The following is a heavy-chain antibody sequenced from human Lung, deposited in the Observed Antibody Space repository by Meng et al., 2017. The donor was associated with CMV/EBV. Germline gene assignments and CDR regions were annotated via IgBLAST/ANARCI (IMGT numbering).Heavy chain of an antibody. V-gene: IGHV4-30-4*08. J-gene: IGHJ4*02. D-gene: IGHD4-17*01. CDR3: ARGGAGIGDAGDHFDY. Sequence: QEHLDESGPGLVKPSQPRSLTCTVSGGSSSGCDYYATWSRQPPGKDLEWIGDIYYTGNTYYNPSLKSRVTISVDTSKNQFSLRLSSVTAADTAVYYCARGGAGIGDAGDHFDYWGQGTLVTVSS. CDR1: GGSSSGCDYY. CDR2: IYYTGNT.